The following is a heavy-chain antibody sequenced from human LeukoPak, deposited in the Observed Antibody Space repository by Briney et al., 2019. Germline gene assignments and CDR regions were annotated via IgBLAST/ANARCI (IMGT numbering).Heavy chain of an antibody. V-gene: IGHV3-23*01. CDR3: ARDPSSLSGYFDY. Sequence: PGGSLRLSCAASGFPFSSYAMTWVRQAPGKGLEWVSSISGDGATTYHADSVKGRFTISRDNAKNTLYLQMNSLRAEDTAVYYCARDPSSLSGYFDYWGQGTLVTVSS. J-gene: IGHJ4*02. CDR1: GFPFSSYA. CDR2: ISGDGATT. D-gene: IGHD6-19*01.